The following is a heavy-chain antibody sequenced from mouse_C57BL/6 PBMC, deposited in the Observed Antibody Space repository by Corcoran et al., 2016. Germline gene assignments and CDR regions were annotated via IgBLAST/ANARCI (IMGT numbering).Heavy chain of an antibody. V-gene: IGHV1-76*01. CDR2: IYPGSGNT. Sequence: VQLQQSVAELVRPGASVKLSCTASGFNIKNTYINWVKQRPGQGLEWIARIYPGSGNTYYNEKFKGKATLTAEKSSSTAYMQLSSLTSEDSAVYFCAGPYYFDYWGQGTTLTVSS. J-gene: IGHJ2*01. CDR1: GFNIKNTY. CDR3: AGPYYFDY.